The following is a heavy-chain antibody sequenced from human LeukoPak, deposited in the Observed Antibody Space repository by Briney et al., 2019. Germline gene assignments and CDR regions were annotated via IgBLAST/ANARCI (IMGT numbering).Heavy chain of an antibody. CDR3: ARARTNYYDISGPYYFDY. CDR2: IIPILGIA. J-gene: IGHJ4*02. V-gene: IGHV1-69*04. CDR1: GGTFSSYA. D-gene: IGHD3-22*01. Sequence: ASVKVSCKASGGTFSSYAISWVRQAPGQGLEWMGRIIPILGIANYAQKFQGRVTITADKSTSTAYMELTSLRSEDTAVYHCARARTNYYDISGPYYFDYWGQGTLVTVSS.